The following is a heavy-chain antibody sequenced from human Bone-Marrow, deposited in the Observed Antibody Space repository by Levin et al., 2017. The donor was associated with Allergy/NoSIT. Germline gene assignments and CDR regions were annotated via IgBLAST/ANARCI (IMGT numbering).Heavy chain of an antibody. D-gene: IGHD2-2*01. Sequence: GESLKISCAASGFTFSSYEMNWVRQAPGKGLEWVSYISSSGSTIYYADSVKGRFTISRDNAKNSLYLQMNSLRAEDTAVYYCAADCSSTSCYVLNYFDYWGQGTLVTVSS. CDR2: ISSSGSTI. V-gene: IGHV3-48*03. J-gene: IGHJ4*02. CDR1: GFTFSSYE. CDR3: AADCSSTSCYVLNYFDY.